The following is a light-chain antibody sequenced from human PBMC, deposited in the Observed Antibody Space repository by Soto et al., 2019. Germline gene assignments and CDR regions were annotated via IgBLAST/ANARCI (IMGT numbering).Light chain of an antibody. CDR1: SSDVGGYNY. Sequence: QSALTQPASVSGSPGQSITISCTGTSSDVGGYNYVSWYQHHPGKAPKLMIFDVSNRPSGVSNRFSGSKSGNTASLTISGLQAEDEADYYCSSSTASSTYVFGTGTKGTVL. CDR3: SSSTASSTYV. CDR2: DVS. J-gene: IGLJ1*01. V-gene: IGLV2-14*03.